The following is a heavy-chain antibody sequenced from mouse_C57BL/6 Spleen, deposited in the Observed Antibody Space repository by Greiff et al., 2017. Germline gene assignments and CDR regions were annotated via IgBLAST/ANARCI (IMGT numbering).Heavy chain of an antibody. D-gene: IGHD1-1*01. CDR3: ARGYYGSSYDAMDY. CDR1: GYTFTSYT. J-gene: IGHJ4*01. Sequence: QVQLQQSGAELARPGASVKMSCKASGYTFTSYTMHWVKQRPGQGLEWIGYINPSSGYTKYNQKFKDKATLTAYKSSSTAYMQLSSLTSEDSAVYYCARGYYGSSYDAMDYWGQGTSVTVSS. CDR2: INPSSGYT. V-gene: IGHV1-4*01.